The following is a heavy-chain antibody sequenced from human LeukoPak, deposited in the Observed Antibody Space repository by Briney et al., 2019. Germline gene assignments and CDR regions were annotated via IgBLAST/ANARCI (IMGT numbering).Heavy chain of an antibody. V-gene: IGHV4-34*01. Sequence: PSETLSLTCAVYGGSFSGYYWSWIRQPPGKGLEWMGEINHSGSTNYNPSLKSRVTISVDTSKNQFSLKLSSVTAADTAVYYCARGAKTTGTYYFDYWGQGALVTVSS. J-gene: IGHJ4*02. D-gene: IGHD4-11*01. CDR2: INHSGST. CDR1: GGSFSGYY. CDR3: ARGAKTTGTYYFDY.